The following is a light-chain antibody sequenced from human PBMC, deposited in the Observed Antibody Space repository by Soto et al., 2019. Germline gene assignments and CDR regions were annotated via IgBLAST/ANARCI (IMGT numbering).Light chain of an antibody. CDR3: CSYTGSYHV. CDR2: GVS. J-gene: IGLJ1*01. Sequence: QSVLTQPRSVSGSPGQSVTISCTGTSSDVGAYNYVSWYQQHPGKAPKLMIYGVSQRPSGVPDRFSGSKSGNTASLTISGLQAEDEADYYCCSYTGSYHVFGTETKLTVL. CDR1: SSDVGAYNY. V-gene: IGLV2-11*01.